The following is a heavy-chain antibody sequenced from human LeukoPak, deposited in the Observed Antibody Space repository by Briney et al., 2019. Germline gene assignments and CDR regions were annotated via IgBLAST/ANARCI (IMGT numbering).Heavy chain of an antibody. CDR1: GFTFSSYC. D-gene: IGHD2-2*01. V-gene: IGHV3-30*02. J-gene: IGHJ4*02. Sequence: GGSLRLSCAASGFTFSSYCMHLVRQAPGKGLEWGAFIRYDGSNKYYADSVKGRFTISRDNSKNTLYLQMNSLRAEDTAVYYCARERGRGYCSSTSCFQPDYWGQGTLVTVSS. CDR2: IRYDGSNK. CDR3: ARERGRGYCSSTSCFQPDY.